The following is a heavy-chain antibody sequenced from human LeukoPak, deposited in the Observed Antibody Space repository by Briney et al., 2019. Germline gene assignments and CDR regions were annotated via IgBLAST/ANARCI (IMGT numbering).Heavy chain of an antibody. Sequence: PSETLSLTCTVSGGSISSSSYYWGWIRQPPGKGLEWIGSIYYSGSTYYNPSLKSRVTISVDTSKNQFSLKLSSVTAADTAVYYCARQPHRIAVADGDAFDIWGQGTMVTVSS. D-gene: IGHD6-19*01. CDR1: GGSISSSSYY. V-gene: IGHV4-39*01. CDR3: ARQPHRIAVADGDAFDI. J-gene: IGHJ3*02. CDR2: IYYSGST.